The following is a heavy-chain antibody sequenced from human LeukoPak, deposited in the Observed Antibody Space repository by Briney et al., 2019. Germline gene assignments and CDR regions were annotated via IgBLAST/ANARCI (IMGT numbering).Heavy chain of an antibody. CDR3: ARDYPYYDILTGPSGGMDV. V-gene: IGHV1-69*06. Sequence: EASVKVSCKASGGTFSSYAISWVRQAPGQGLEWMGGIIPIFGTANYAQKFQGRVTITADKSTSTAYMELSSLRSEDTAVYYCARDYPYYDILTGPSGGMDVWGKGTTVTVSS. CDR2: IIPIFGTA. J-gene: IGHJ6*04. D-gene: IGHD3-9*01. CDR1: GGTFSSYA.